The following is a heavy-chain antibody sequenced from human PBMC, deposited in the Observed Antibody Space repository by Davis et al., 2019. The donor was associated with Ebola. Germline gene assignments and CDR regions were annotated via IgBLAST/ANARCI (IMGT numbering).Heavy chain of an antibody. CDR2: INPNSGGT. CDR3: ARESDAVGASTTDDAFDV. J-gene: IGHJ3*01. D-gene: IGHD1-26*01. Sequence: ASVKVSCKASGYIFTNYYIHWVRQAPGQGLEWLGWINPNSGGTTYAQKFQGRVTMTSDTSISTAYLDLSRLTSDDTAVYFCARESDAVGASTTDDAFDVWGQGTMVTVSS. V-gene: IGHV1-2*02. CDR1: GYIFTNYY.